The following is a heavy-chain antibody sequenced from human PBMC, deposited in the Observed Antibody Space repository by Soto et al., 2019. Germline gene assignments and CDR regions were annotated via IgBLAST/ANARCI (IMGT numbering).Heavy chain of an antibody. CDR1: GFTFSSYG. J-gene: IGHJ4*02. CDR3: ATNTYYYVSGSQTLDY. D-gene: IGHD3-10*01. V-gene: IGHV3-30*03. Sequence: GSLRLSCAASGFTFSSYGMHWVRQAPGKGLEWVAVISYDGSNKYYADSVKGRFTISRDNSKNTLYLQMNSLRAEDTALYYCATNTYYYVSGSQTLDYWGQGTQVTVSS. CDR2: ISYDGSNK.